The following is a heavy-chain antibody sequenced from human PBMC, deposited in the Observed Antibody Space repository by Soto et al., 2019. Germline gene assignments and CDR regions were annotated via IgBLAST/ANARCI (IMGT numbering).Heavy chain of an antibody. D-gene: IGHD2-15*01. V-gene: IGHV3-30*18. Sequence: SLRLFCAASGFTFSSYGMHWVRQAPGKGLEWVAVISYDGSNKYYADSVKGRFTISRDNSKNTLYLQMNSLRAEDTAVYYCAKGPPIVVVVANFDYWGQGTLVTVSS. CDR3: AKGPPIVVVVANFDY. CDR2: ISYDGSNK. CDR1: GFTFSSYG. J-gene: IGHJ4*02.